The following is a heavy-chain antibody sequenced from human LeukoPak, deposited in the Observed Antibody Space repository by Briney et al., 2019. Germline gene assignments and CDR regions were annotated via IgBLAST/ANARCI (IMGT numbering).Heavy chain of an antibody. CDR1: GYSISSGYY. D-gene: IGHD3-10*01. CDR2: THHSGST. V-gene: IGHV4-38-2*02. Sequence: SETLSLTCIVSGYSISSGYYWGWIRQPPGKGPEWIGSTHHSGSTYYNPSLKSRVTISIDTSKNQFSLRLRSVTAADTAVYYCAGTELRGVIKSWGQGTLVTVSS. CDR3: AGTELRGVIKS. J-gene: IGHJ5*02.